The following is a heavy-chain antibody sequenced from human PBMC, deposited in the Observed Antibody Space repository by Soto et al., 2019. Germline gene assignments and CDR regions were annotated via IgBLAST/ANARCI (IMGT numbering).Heavy chain of an antibody. D-gene: IGHD3-10*01. J-gene: IGHJ5*02. CDR3: SSRVTDAPT. CDR1: GASISSGW. CDR2: TLYSGRT. Sequence: QVQLQESSTGLVKPSGTLSLTCAVSGASISSGWWTWVRQPPGKGLEWIGETLYSGRTNYNSSLNSRVTISIDKSKKQFSLNLSSVTAADTAVYYCSSRVTDAPTWGQGTLVTVSS. V-gene: IGHV4-4*02.